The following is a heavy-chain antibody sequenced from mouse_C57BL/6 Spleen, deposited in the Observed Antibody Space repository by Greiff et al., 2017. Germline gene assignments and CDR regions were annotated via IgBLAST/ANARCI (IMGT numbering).Heavy chain of an antibody. CDR3: AGGYEGFDY. V-gene: IGHV1-26*01. CDR1: GYTFTDYY. Sequence: VQLQQSGPELVKPGASVKISCKASGYTFTDYYMNWVKQSHGKSLEWIGDINPNNGGTSYNQKFKGKATLTVDKSSSTAYMELRSLTSEDSAVYYCAGGYEGFDYWGQGTTLTVSS. CDR2: INPNNGGT. D-gene: IGHD2-3*01. J-gene: IGHJ2*01.